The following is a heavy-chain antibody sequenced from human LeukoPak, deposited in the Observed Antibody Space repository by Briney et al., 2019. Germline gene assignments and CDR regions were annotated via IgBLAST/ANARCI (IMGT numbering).Heavy chain of an antibody. D-gene: IGHD2-2*01. CDR2: ISSNGGST. J-gene: IGHJ4*02. V-gene: IGHV3-64*01. CDR3: ARVQYGYDY. CDR1: GFTFSSYA. Sequence: GGSLRLSCAASGFTFSSYAMHWVRQAPGKGLEYVSAISSNGGSTYYANSVKGRFTTSRDNSKNTLYLQMGSLRAEDMAVYYCARVQYGYDYWGQGTLVTVSS.